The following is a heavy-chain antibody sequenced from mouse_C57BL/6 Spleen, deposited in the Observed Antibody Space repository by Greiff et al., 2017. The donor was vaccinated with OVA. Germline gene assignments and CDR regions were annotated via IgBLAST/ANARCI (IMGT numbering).Heavy chain of an antibody. V-gene: IGHV1-64*01. CDR3: AREDSPYAMDY. Sequence: QVQLQQPGAELVKPGASVPLSCKASGYTFTSYWMHWVKQRPGQGLEWIGMIHPNSRSTNYNEKFKSKATLTLDKSSSTAYMQLSSLTAEDSAVYYCAREDSPYAMDYWGQGTSVTVSS. CDR1: GYTFTSYW. D-gene: IGHD6-1*01. CDR2: IHPNSRST. J-gene: IGHJ4*01.